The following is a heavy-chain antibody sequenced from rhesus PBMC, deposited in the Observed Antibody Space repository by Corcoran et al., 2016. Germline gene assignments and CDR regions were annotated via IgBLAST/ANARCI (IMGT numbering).Heavy chain of an antibody. CDR3: ARNPPFGVVIRDSLDV. D-gene: IGHD3-3*01. CDR1: GGSLSGYY. J-gene: IGHJ5-2*02. CDR2: IGGSSGST. Sequence: QVQLQESGPGLVKPSETLSLTCAVSGGSLSGYYWNWIRQPPGKGLVWIGYIGGSSGSTYSNPALKSRVTISTGASKNQFSLKLSSVTAADTAVYYCARNPPFGVVIRDSLDVWGRGVLVTVSS. V-gene: IGHV4-165*02.